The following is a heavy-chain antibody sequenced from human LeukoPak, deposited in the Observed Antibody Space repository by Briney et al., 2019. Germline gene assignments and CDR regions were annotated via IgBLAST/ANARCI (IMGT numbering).Heavy chain of an antibody. V-gene: IGHV4-39*07. D-gene: IGHD1-1*01. J-gene: IGHJ3*02. CDR3: ARANMEDAFDI. CDR1: GGSISSSSYY. CDR2: IHYSGST. Sequence: SETLSLTCTVSGGSISSSSYYWAWIRQPPGKGLEWIGSIHYSGSTYYNPSLKSRVTISVDTSKNQFSLKLSSVTAADTAVYYCARANMEDAFDIWGQGTMVTVSS.